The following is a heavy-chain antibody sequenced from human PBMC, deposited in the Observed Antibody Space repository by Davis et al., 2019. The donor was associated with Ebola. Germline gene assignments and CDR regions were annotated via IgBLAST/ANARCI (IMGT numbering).Heavy chain of an antibody. CDR1: GLSLSDYA. Sequence: PGGSLRLSCAASGLSLSDYAMTWVRQRPGKGLEWVASISGRGGNTHYADAMKGRFTVSSDTPKNTLFLQMTGLRVDDTAVYYCAKGGVVVAAMLDYFDLWGLGTLVTVSS. CDR2: ISGRGGNT. CDR3: AKGGVVVAAMLDYFDL. D-gene: IGHD2-21*01. J-gene: IGHJ2*01. V-gene: IGHV3-23*01.